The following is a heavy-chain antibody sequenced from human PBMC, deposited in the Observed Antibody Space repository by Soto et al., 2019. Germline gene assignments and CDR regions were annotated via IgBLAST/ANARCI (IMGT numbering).Heavy chain of an antibody. CDR1: GFTFSTYG. J-gene: IGHJ4*02. Sequence: QVQLVESGGGVVQPGRSLRLSCAASGFTFSTYGMHWVRQAPGKGLEWVAAVSYDGTKEYYVDSVKGRFTISRDNSRNTLFLQLNSLRDEDTAVYYCAKEYGSTWIDHWGQGTLVTVSS. CDR3: AKEYGSTWIDH. CDR2: VSYDGTKE. V-gene: IGHV3-30*18. D-gene: IGHD6-13*01.